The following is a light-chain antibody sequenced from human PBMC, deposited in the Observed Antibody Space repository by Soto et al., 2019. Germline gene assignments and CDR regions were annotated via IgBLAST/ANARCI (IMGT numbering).Light chain of an antibody. CDR3: QQYGSSPWT. Sequence: EIVLTQSPGTLSLYLGERSTLXXRDSQSVSSSYLAWYQQKPGQAPRLXIYGASSRATGIPDRFSGSGSGTDFTLTISRLEPEDFAVYYCQQYGSSPWTFGQGTKVDIK. CDR1: QSVSSSY. J-gene: IGKJ1*01. V-gene: IGKV3-20*01. CDR2: GAS.